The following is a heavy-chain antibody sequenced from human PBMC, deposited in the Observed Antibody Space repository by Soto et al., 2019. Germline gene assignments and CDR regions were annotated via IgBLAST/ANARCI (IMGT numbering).Heavy chain of an antibody. CDR3: ARSTTKYGMDV. V-gene: IGHV4-4*02. D-gene: IGHD1-1*01. J-gene: IGHJ6*02. CDR2: INHRGSA. Sequence: SETLSLTCAVSGASVSSTYWWSWVRQPPGKGPEWIGEINHRGSANYNPSLKSRVAISLDTSKSQFSLKLTSVTAADTAVYYCARSTTKYGMDVWGQGTTVTVSS. CDR1: GASVSSTYW.